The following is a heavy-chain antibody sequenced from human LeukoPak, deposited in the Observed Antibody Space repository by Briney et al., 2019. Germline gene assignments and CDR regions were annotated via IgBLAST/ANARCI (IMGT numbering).Heavy chain of an antibody. V-gene: IGHV1-46*01. Sequence: GASVKVSCKASGYIFTSYYMHWVRQAPGQGLEWMGIINPSGGSTSYAQKFQGRVTMTRDTSTSTVYMELSSLRSEDTAVYYCARDSRTKVYSYGIDYWGQGTLVTVSS. J-gene: IGHJ4*02. CDR1: GYIFTSYY. CDR2: INPSGGST. CDR3: ARDSRTKVYSYGIDY. D-gene: IGHD5-18*01.